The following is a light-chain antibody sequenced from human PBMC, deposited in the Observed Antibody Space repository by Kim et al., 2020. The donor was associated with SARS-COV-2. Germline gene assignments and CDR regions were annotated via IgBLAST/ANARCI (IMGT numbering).Light chain of an antibody. CDR2: AAS. V-gene: IGKV1-39*01. Sequence: DIQMTQSPSSLSASVGDRVTITCRASQFISSYLNWYQHKPGKAPQLLVFAASNLQSGIPSRFSGGGSGTDFTLTISSLQPEDFATYYCQQSYSTPQTFGQGTKVDIK. CDR1: QFISSY. CDR3: QQSYSTPQT. J-gene: IGKJ1*01.